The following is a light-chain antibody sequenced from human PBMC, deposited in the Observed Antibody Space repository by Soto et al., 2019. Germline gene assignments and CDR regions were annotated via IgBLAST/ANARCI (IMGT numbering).Light chain of an antibody. V-gene: IGLV1-47*01. CDR1: SSNIGSNY. J-gene: IGLJ1*01. Sequence: QSVLSQPPSASGTPGQRFTISCSGSSSNIGSNYVYWYQQLPGTAPKLLIYRNNQRPSGVPDRFSGSKSGTSASLAISGLRSEDEADYYSAAWDDSLRGHYVFGTGTKVTVL. CDR3: AAWDDSLRGHYV. CDR2: RNN.